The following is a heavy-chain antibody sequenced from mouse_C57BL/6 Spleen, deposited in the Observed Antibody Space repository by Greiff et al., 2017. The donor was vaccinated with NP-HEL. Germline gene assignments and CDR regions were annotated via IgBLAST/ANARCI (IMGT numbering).Heavy chain of an antibody. V-gene: IGHV1-75*01. Sequence: VQLQQSGPELVKPGASVKISCKASGYTFTDYYINWVKQRPGQGLEWIGWIFPGSGSTYYNEKFKGKATLTVDTSSSTAYMLLSSLTSEDSAVYFCARCPYYYGSSYYFDYWGQGTTLTVSS. CDR3: ARCPYYYGSSYYFDY. CDR2: IFPGSGST. CDR1: GYTFTDYY. D-gene: IGHD1-1*01. J-gene: IGHJ2*01.